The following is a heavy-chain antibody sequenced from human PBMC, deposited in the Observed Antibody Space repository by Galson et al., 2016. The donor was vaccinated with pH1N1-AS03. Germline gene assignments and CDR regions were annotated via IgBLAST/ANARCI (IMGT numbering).Heavy chain of an antibody. CDR1: GFSLPSPGVC. J-gene: IGHJ4*01. CDR2: IDSDDVK. D-gene: IGHD6-13*01. V-gene: IGHV2-70*17. CDR3: ARVWGAAAGYFDY. Sequence: PALVKPTQTLTLTCSFSGFSLPSPGVCVTWVRQPPGKALEWLATIDSDDVKFYTTSLKTRLTISKETSKNQVVLTMTNMDPVDTATYYCARVWGAAAGYFDYWGPGNLVVVSS.